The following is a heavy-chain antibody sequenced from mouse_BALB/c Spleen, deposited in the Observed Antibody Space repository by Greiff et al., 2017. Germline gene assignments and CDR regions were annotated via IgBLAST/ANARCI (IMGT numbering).Heavy chain of an antibody. J-gene: IGHJ3*01. V-gene: IGHV1-9*01. CDR2: ILPGSGST. D-gene: IGHD2-1*01. CDR1: GYTFSSYW. Sequence: LVESGAELMKPGASVKISCKATGYTFSSYWIEWVKQRPGHGLEWIGEILPGSGSTNYNEKFKGKATFTADTSSNTAYMQLSSLTSEDSAVYYCARSGGNYGFAYWGQGTLVTVSA. CDR3: ARSGGNYGFAY.